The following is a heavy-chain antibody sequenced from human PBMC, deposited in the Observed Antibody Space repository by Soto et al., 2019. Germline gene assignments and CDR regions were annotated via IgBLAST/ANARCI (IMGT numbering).Heavy chain of an antibody. J-gene: IGHJ4*02. Sequence: GGSLRLSCAASGFTFSSYAMSWVRQAPGKGLEWVSAISGSGGSTYYADSVKGRFTISRDNSKNTLYLQMNSLRAEDTAVYYCAKQPTRLTGDGFYFDYWGQGTLVTVSS. V-gene: IGHV3-23*01. D-gene: IGHD7-27*01. CDR1: GFTFSSYA. CDR2: ISGSGGST. CDR3: AKQPTRLTGDGFYFDY.